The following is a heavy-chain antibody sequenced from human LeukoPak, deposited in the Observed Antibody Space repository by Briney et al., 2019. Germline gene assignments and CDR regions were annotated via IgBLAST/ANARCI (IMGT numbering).Heavy chain of an antibody. V-gene: IGHV3-33*01. CDR3: ARDSYSGSYSFVY. CDR2: IWYDGSNK. CDR1: GFTFSSYG. D-gene: IGHD1-26*01. J-gene: IGHJ4*02. Sequence: GRSLRLSCAASGFTFSSYGMHWVRQAPGKGLEWVAVIWYDGSNKYYADSVKGRFTISRDNSKNTLYLQMHSLRAEDTAVYYCARDSYSGSYSFVYWGQGTLVTVSS.